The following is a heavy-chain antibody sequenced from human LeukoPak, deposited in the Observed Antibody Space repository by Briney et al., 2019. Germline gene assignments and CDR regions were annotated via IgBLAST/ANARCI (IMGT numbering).Heavy chain of an antibody. CDR2: INPNSGGT. J-gene: IGHJ4*02. Sequence: ASVKVSCKASGYTFTGYYMHWVRQAPGQGLEWMGWINPNSGGTNYAQKFQGRVTMTRDTSISTAYMELSRLRSDDTAVYYCAPGSDSGYYRVGTYFDYWGQGTRVTVSS. CDR3: APGSDSGYYRVGTYFDY. D-gene: IGHD5-12*01. V-gene: IGHV1-2*02. CDR1: GYTFTGYY.